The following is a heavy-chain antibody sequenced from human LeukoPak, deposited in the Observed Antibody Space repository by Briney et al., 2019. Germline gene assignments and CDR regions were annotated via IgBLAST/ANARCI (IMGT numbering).Heavy chain of an antibody. CDR1: GGSVSSGSYY. Sequence: SETLSLTCTVSGGSVSSGSYYWSWIRQPPGKGLEWIGYIYYSGSTNYNPSLKSRVTISVDTSKNQFPLKLSSVTAADTAVYYCARDSFVVREIDYWGQGTLVTVSS. J-gene: IGHJ4*02. CDR2: IYYSGST. V-gene: IGHV4-61*01. CDR3: ARDSFVVREIDY. D-gene: IGHD3-10*01.